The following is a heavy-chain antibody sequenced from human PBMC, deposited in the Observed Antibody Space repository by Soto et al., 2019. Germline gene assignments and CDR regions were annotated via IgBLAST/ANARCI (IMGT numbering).Heavy chain of an antibody. CDR1: GGSISSSSYY. CDR3: ARQNTAPFDY. CDR2: IYYSGST. Sequence: QLQLQESGPGLVKPSETLSLTCTVSGGSISSSSYYWGWIRQPPGQGLEWIGSIYYSGSTYYNPSLKSRVTISVDTSKTQFSMKLSSVTAADTAVYYCARQNTAPFDYCGQGTLVTASS. J-gene: IGHJ4*02. V-gene: IGHV4-39*01.